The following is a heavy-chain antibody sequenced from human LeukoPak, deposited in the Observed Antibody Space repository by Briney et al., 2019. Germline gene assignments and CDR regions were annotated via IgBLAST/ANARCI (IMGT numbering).Heavy chain of an antibody. CDR1: GFTFSSYG. J-gene: IGHJ4*02. Sequence: PGGSLRLSCAASGFTFSSYGMHWVRQAPGKGLEWVAFIRSDGSNKYYADSVKGRFTISRDNSKNTLYLQMNGLRAEDTAVYYCAKDSAKKYDDYWGQGTLVTVSS. CDR3: AKDSAKKYDDY. D-gene: IGHD2/OR15-2a*01. CDR2: IRSDGSNK. V-gene: IGHV3-30*02.